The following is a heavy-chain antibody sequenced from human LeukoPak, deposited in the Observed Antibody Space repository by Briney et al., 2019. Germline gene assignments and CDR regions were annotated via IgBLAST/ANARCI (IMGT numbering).Heavy chain of an antibody. CDR1: GFTVSSNY. V-gene: IGHV3-53*01. Sequence: GGSLRLSCAASGFTVSSNYMSWVRQAPGKGLEWVSVIYSGGSTYYADSVKGRFTISRDNSKNTLYLQMNSLRAEDTAVYYCARVGGIAAAGTTLDAFDIWGQGTMVTVSS. J-gene: IGHJ3*02. D-gene: IGHD6-13*01. CDR2: IYSGGST. CDR3: ARVGGIAAAGTTLDAFDI.